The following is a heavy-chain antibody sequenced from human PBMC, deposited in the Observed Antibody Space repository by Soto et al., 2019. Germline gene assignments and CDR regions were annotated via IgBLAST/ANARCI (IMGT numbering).Heavy chain of an antibody. V-gene: IGHV1-46*01. CDR3: ARGVVVKVYEMGGPDY. J-gene: IGHJ4*02. Sequence: QVQLVQSGAEVKKPGASVKVSCRPSGYTFSRYSMNWVRQAPGQGLEWMGIINPSSGSPNYAQKFLGRLTVTRDKSTSTVYMELNGLTSEDTAMYYCARGVVVKVYEMGGPDYWGQGTLVTVSS. D-gene: IGHD2-8*01. CDR2: INPSSGSP. CDR1: GYTFSRYS.